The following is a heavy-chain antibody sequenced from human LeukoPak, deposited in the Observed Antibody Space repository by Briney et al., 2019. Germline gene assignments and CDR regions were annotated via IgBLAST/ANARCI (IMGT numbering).Heavy chain of an antibody. CDR1: GGSISSGGYY. Sequence: SQTLSLTCTVSGGSISSGGYYWSWIRQHPGKGLEWIGYIYYSGSTYYNPSLKSRVTISVDTSKNQFSLKLSSVTAADTAVYYCARAPGRDYYYVWGIFGYGVFDIGGKGKMVTVFS. J-gene: IGHJ3*02. CDR2: IYYSGST. D-gene: IGHD3-16*01. V-gene: IGHV4-31*03. CDR3: ARAPGRDYYYVWGIFGYGVFDI.